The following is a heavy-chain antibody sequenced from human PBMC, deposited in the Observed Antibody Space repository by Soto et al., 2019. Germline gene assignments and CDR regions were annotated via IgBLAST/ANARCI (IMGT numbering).Heavy chain of an antibody. J-gene: IGHJ5*02. CDR2: IHHGGST. V-gene: IGHV4-38-2*01. CDR3: ARVGPWVPYYYDSSPYTFENWFDP. CDR1: GYSISSGYY. Sequence: SETLSLTCAVSGYSISSGYYWGWLRQPPGKGLEWIGSIHHGGSTYYNPSLNSRVTLSIDMTNNHVSLILNSVTAADTAVYYCARVGPWVPYYYDSSPYTFENWFDPWGQGTLVTVSS. D-gene: IGHD3-22*01.